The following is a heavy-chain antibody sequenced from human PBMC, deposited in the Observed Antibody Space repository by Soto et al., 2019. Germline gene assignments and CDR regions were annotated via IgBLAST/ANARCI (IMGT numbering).Heavy chain of an antibody. Sequence: SETLSLTCTVSGGSISSYYWSWIRQPPGKGLEWIGYIYYSGSTNYNPSLKSRVTISVDTSKNQFSLKLSSVTAADTAVYYCARHVKVNPDFRSRYPHNAIDIWDQGSLVTVSS. V-gene: IGHV4-59*08. CDR2: IYYSGST. D-gene: IGHD3-3*01. CDR1: GGSISSYY. J-gene: IGHJ4*02. CDR3: ARHVKVNPDFRSRYPHNAIDI.